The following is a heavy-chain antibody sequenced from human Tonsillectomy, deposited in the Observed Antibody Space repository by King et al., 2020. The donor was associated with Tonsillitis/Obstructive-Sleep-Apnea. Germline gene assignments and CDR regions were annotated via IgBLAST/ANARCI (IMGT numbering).Heavy chain of an antibody. CDR2: SSYDGSNK. CDR1: GFTFGNYS. CDR3: AGGDCSSTSCIYYYYDMEV. V-gene: IGHV3-30*03. D-gene: IGHD2-2*01. J-gene: IGHJ6*02. Sequence: VQLVESGGGVVQPGRSLRLSCTASGFTFGNYSMHWVRQAPGKGLEWVAFSSYDGSNKYYGDSVKGRFTISRDNSKNTLYLQMNSLRAEDSAVYYCAGGDCSSTSCIYYYYDMEVWGQGTTVTVSS.